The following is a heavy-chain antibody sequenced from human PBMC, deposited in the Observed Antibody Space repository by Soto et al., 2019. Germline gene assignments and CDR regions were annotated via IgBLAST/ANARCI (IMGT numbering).Heavy chain of an antibody. CDR2: IYDSGTT. CDR3: ARGTGYCTNGVCHLNGMDV. Sequence: SETLSLTCTVSGGSVSRGGSYWSWIRQHPGKGLEWIGYIYDSGTTYYNPSLKSRAIISIDTSKGQFSLKLSSVTAADTAVYYCARGTGYCTNGVCHLNGMDVWGQGTTVTSP. D-gene: IGHD2-8*01. CDR1: GGSVSRGGSY. V-gene: IGHV4-31*03. J-gene: IGHJ6*02.